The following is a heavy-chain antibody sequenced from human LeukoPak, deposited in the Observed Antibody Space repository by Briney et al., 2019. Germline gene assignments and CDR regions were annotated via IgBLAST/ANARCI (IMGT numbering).Heavy chain of an antibody. V-gene: IGHV1-18*01. Sequence: ASVKVSCKASGYTFTSYGISGVRQAPGQGLEWMRWISAYNGNTNYAQKLQGRVTMTTDTSTSTAYMELSSLRSEDTAVYYCATGVRYFDWSRYYYHYMDVWGKGTTVTISS. CDR1: GYTFTSYG. CDR2: ISAYNGNT. CDR3: ATGVRYFDWSRYYYHYMDV. J-gene: IGHJ6*03. D-gene: IGHD3-9*01.